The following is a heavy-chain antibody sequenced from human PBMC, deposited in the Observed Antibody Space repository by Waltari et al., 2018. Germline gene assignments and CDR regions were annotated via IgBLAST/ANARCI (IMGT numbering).Heavy chain of an antibody. D-gene: IGHD2-15*01. CDR3: ARDGEGYCSGGTCHHYDY. CDR2: ISSRGST. J-gene: IGHJ4*02. Sequence: QVQLQESGPGPVKPSETLSLTCTVSGGSMRDYYWNWVQQPPGKGLEWVGYISSRGSTNYNPSLKSRVTISVDTSKNQFSLNLRSVTAADTAVYYCARDGEGYCSGGTCHHYDYWGQGTLVTVSS. CDR1: GGSMRDYY. V-gene: IGHV4-59*01.